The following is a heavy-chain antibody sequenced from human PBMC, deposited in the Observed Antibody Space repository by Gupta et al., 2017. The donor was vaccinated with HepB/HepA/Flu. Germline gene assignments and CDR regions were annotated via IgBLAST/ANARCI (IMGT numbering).Heavy chain of an antibody. D-gene: IGHD3-22*01. CDR3: AKDRRYYESSGYYYYFDN. CDR2: ISFDGSEK. V-gene: IGHV3-30*18. Sequence: QVQLVESGGGVVQPGRSLRLSCAASGFTFSSFGMHWVRRAPGKGLEWVAVISFDGSEKFFADSVKGRCTISRDNSKSTLYLQMNSLRAEDTAVYYCAKDRRYYESSGYYYYFDNWGQGTLVTVSS. CDR1: GFTFSSFG. J-gene: IGHJ4*02.